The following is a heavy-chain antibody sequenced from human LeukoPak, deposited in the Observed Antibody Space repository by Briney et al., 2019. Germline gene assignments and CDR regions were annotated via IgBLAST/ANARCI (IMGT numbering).Heavy chain of an antibody. Sequence: SETLSLICTVSGGSISSYYWSWIRQPAGKGLEWIGRIYTSGSTNYNPSLKSRVTISVDTSKNQFSLKLSSVTAADTAVYYCARALSPSDYYYYGMDVWGQGTTVTVSS. J-gene: IGHJ6*02. V-gene: IGHV4-4*07. CDR1: GGSISSYY. CDR2: IYTSGST. CDR3: ARALSPSDYYYYGMDV.